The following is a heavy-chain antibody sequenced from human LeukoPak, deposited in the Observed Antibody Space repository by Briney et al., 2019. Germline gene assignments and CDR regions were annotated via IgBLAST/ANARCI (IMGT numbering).Heavy chain of an antibody. J-gene: IGHJ4*02. CDR3: ARGVLVGATGYYYDY. D-gene: IGHD1-26*01. CDR2: IYYSGST. V-gene: IGHV4-59*01. CDR1: GGSISNYY. Sequence: PSETLSLTCTVSGGSISNYYWSWIRQPPGKGLEWIGYIYYSGSTNYNPSLQSRVTVSVETSKNQFSLKLSSVTAADTAVYYCARGVLVGATGYYYDYWGQGALVTVSS.